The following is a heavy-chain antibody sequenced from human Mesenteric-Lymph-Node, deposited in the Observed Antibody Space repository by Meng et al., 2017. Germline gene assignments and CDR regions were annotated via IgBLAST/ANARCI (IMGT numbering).Heavy chain of an antibody. J-gene: IGHJ4*02. Sequence: QVRLQESGPGLVKPSQTLSLTCTVSGGSASIGGYYWTWIRQHPGKGLEWFGHIYYSGSTFYNPSLKRRVIISIDTSKNQFSLNLRSVTAADTAVYYCARVSSGWDYFDYWGQGTLVTVSS. D-gene: IGHD6-19*01. V-gene: IGHV4-31*03. CDR1: GGSASIGGYY. CDR3: ARVSSGWDYFDY. CDR2: IYYSGST.